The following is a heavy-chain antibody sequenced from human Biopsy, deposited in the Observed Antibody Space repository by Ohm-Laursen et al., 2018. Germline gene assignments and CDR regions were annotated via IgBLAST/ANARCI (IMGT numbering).Heavy chain of an antibody. D-gene: IGHD2-21*02. CDR1: GYTFTNDQ. J-gene: IGHJ5*02. V-gene: IGHV1-2*06. Sequence: SVKVSCKTTGYTFTNDQIHWVREAPGQGLEWMGLVNPKKGDTRYAQKFQGRVTMTSDVSVATAYMELTGLTSDDTAVYFCSREQHYYSAWGQGTLVTVSS. CDR3: SREQHYYSA. CDR2: VNPKKGDT.